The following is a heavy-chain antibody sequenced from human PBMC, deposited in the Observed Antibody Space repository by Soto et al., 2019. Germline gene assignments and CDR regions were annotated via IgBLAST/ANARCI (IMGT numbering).Heavy chain of an antibody. CDR2: IDRDDDK. CDR3: ARMFHCSGGTCPFDY. D-gene: IGHD2-15*01. J-gene: IGHJ4*02. CDR1: GFSLSTSGMR. V-gene: IGHV2-70*04. Sequence: SGPTLANPTQTRTLTCTFSGFSLSTSGMRVSWIRQPPGKALEWLARIDRDDDKFYNTSLKTRLTIYKDSSKHQVVLTMTNMDPVDTATYYCARMFHCSGGTCPFDYWGQGALVTVSS.